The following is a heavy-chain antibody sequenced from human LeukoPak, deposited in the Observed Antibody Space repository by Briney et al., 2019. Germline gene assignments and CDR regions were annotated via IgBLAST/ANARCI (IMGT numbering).Heavy chain of an antibody. CDR2: INSDGSST. CDR1: GFTFSSYW. CDR3: AVTFGGVIAEY. J-gene: IGHJ4*02. Sequence: GGSLRLSCAASGFTFSSYWMHWVRQAPGKGLAWVSRINSDGSSTSYADSVKGRFTISRDNAKNTLYLQMNSLRAEDTAVYYFAVTFGGVIAEYLGQGTLVTGPS. D-gene: IGHD3-16*02. V-gene: IGHV3-74*01.